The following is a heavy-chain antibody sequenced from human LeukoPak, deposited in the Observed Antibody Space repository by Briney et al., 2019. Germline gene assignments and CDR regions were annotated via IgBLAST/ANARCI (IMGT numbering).Heavy chain of an antibody. Sequence: PGGSLRLSCSVSGFTLSDYGIHWVRQAPGKGLEWVTIIASDGTIKYADSVKGRFTVSSDRSKTTVYLQMNSLRGEDTAVYYCARDRHCANGVCHSPPGMDVWGQGTTVTVSS. J-gene: IGHJ6*02. D-gene: IGHD2-8*01. V-gene: IGHV3-33*01. CDR1: GFTLSDYG. CDR3: ARDRHCANGVCHSPPGMDV. CDR2: IASDGTIK.